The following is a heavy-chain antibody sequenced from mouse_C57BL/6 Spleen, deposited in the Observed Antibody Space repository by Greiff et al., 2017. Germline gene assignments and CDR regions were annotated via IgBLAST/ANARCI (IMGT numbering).Heavy chain of an antibody. CDR3: ARSGAYYDYDYYAMDY. V-gene: IGHV1-61*01. Sequence: QVQLQQSGAELVRPGSSVKLSCKASGYTFTSYWMDWVKQRPGQGLEWIGNIYPSDSETHYNQKFKDKATLTVDKSSSTAYMQLRSLTSEDSAVYYCARSGAYYDYDYYAMDYCGQGTSVTVSS. CDR2: IYPSDSET. CDR1: GYTFTSYW. J-gene: IGHJ4*01. D-gene: IGHD2-4*01.